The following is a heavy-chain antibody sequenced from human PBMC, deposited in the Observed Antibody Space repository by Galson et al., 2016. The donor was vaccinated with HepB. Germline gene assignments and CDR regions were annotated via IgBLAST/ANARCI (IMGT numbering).Heavy chain of an antibody. Sequence: SLRLSCAASGFTFSNSGMHWVRQAPGKWLEWVAVIWYDGSTQYYGDSVKGRFTISRDNSKNVLYLQMNSLRVEDTAVYYCARAFGAAGAIDYWGQGNLVTVSS. CDR1: GFTFSNSG. CDR3: ARAFGAAGAIDY. V-gene: IGHV3-33*01. CDR2: IWYDGSTQ. J-gene: IGHJ4*02. D-gene: IGHD6-13*01.